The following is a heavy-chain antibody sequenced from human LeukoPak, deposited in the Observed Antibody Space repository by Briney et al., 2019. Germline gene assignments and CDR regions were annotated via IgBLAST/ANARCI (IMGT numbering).Heavy chain of an antibody. CDR3: ARDPSY. J-gene: IGHJ4*02. V-gene: IGHV3-53*01. Sequence: GRSLRLSCAASGFTFSSYAMHWVRQAPGKGLEWVSVIYSGGSTYYADSVKGRFTISRDNSKNTLYLQMNSLRAEDTAVYYCARDPSYWGQGTLVTVSS. CDR1: GFTFSSYA. CDR2: IYSGGST.